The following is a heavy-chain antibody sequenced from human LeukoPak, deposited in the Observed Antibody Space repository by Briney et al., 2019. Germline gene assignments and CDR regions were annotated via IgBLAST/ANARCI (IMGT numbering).Heavy chain of an antibody. V-gene: IGHV3-30*02. J-gene: IGHJ4*02. CDR3: AKDPTGGSGSQYYFDY. Sequence: GGSLRLSCAASGFTFSSYARHWVRQAPGKGLEGVAFIRYDGSNKYYEDSVKGRLPISRDNSKNTLYLQMNSLRAEDTAVYYCAKDPTGGSGSQYYFDYWGQGTLVTVSS. CDR2: IRYDGSNK. CDR1: GFTFSSYA. D-gene: IGHD3-10*01.